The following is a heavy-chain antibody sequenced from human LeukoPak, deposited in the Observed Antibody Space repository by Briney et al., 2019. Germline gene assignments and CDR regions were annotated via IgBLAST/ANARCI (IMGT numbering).Heavy chain of an antibody. CDR2: ISSSGSTI. J-gene: IGHJ5*02. Sequence: GGSLRLSCAASGFTFSSYEMNWVRQAPGKGLEWVSYISSSGSTIYYADSVKGRFTISRENAKNSLYLQMNSLRAEDTAVYYCARLASLSTIAHRGRTWVDPWGQGTLVTVSS. V-gene: IGHV3-48*03. CDR1: GFTFSSYE. D-gene: IGHD4/OR15-4a*01. CDR3: ARLASLSTIAHRGRTWVDP.